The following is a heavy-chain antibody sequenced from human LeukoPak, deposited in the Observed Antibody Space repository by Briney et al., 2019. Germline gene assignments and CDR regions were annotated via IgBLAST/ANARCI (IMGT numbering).Heavy chain of an antibody. CDR2: IYYGVST. J-gene: IGHJ5*02. D-gene: IGHD6-19*01. CDR1: GGSMSGYY. V-gene: IGHV4-59*08. CDR3: ARRTSYIAVADTWWFDP. Sequence: SETLSLTCTVSGGSMSGYYWSWIRQPPGKGLEWIGYIYYGVSTNYNPSLKSRVTISIDTSKSQFSLKLSSVTAADTAVYYCARRTSYIAVADTWWFDPWGQGTLVTVSS.